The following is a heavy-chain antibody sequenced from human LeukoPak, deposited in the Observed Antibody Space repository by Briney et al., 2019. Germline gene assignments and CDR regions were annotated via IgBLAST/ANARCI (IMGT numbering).Heavy chain of an antibody. CDR2: MNPNSGNT. J-gene: IGHJ4*02. V-gene: IGHV1-8*02. CDR3: ARGRDYYGSGGPNDY. Sequence: ASVKVSCKASGGTFSSYAINWVRQATGQGLEWMGWMNPNSGNTGYAQKFQGRVTMTRNTSISTAYMELSSLRSEDTAVYYCARGRDYYGSGGPNDYWGQGTLVTVSS. D-gene: IGHD3-10*01. CDR1: GGTFSSYA.